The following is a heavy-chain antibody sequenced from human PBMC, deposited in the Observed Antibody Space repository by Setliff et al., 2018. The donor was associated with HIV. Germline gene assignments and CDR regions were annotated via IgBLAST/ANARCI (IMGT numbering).Heavy chain of an antibody. J-gene: IGHJ4*02. V-gene: IGHV1-69*10. CDR2: IIPILGIA. Sequence: ASVEVSCKASGGTFSSYAISWVRQAPGQGLEWMGGIIPILGIANYAQKFQGRVTITAVESTSTAYMELSSLRSEDTAVYYCARDYSPTFYYYDSSGTFDYWGQGTLVTVSS. CDR3: ARDYSPTFYYYDSSGTFDY. D-gene: IGHD3-22*01. CDR1: GGTFSSYA.